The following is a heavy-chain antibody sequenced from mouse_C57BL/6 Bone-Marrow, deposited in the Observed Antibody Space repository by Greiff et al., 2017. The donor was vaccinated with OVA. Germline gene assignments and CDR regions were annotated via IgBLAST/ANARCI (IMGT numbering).Heavy chain of an antibody. V-gene: IGHV1-63*01. CDR2: IYPGGGYT. CDR1: GYTFTNYW. D-gene: IGHD2-1*01. J-gene: IGHJ4*01. CDR3: ARDGNYGAMDY. Sequence: VQLVESGAELVRPGTSVKMSCKASGYTFTNYWIGWAKQRPGHGLEWIGDIYPGGGYTNYNEKFKGKATLTADKSSSTAYMQFSSLTSEDSDIYYCARDGNYGAMDYWGQGTSVTVSS.